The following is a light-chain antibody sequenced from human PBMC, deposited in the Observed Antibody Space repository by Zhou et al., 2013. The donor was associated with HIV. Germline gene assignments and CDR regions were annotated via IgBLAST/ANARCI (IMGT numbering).Light chain of an antibody. CDR2: KAS. CDR3: EQYNSYPFT. CDR1: QSIGTW. J-gene: IGKJ3*01. V-gene: IGKV1-5*03. Sequence: DIQMTQSPSTLSASVGDRVTITCRASQSIGTWLAWYQQKQGKAPKLLIYKASSLESGVPSRFSGSGSGTEFTLTISSLQPDDFATYYCEQYNSYPFTFGPGTKVDIK.